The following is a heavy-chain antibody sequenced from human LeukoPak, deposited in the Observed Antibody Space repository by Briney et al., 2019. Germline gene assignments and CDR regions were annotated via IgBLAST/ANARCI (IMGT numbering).Heavy chain of an antibody. V-gene: IGHV3-48*02. CDR3: ARDPPHCSGGSCYSVGSTLDY. CDR1: GFTFSSYS. Sequence: PGGSLRLSCAASGFTFSSYSMNWVRQAPGKGLEWVSYISSSSSTIYYADSVKGRFTISRDNAKNSLYLQMNSLRDEDAAVYYCARDPPHCSGGSCYSVGSTLDYWGQGTLVTVSS. CDR2: ISSSSSTI. J-gene: IGHJ4*02. D-gene: IGHD2-15*01.